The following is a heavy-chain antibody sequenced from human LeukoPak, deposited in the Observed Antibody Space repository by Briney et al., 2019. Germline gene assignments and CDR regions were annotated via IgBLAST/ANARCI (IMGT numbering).Heavy chain of an antibody. V-gene: IGHV4-34*01. CDR2: INHSGST. Sequence: SETLSLTCAVYGGSFSGYYWSWIRQPPGKGLEWIGEINHSGSTNYNPSLKSRVTISVDTSKNQFSLKLSSVTAADTAVYYCARAGYSGSDFSVWGKGSTVTVSS. J-gene: IGHJ6*04. CDR1: GGSFSGYY. CDR3: ARAGYSGSDFSV. D-gene: IGHD5-12*01.